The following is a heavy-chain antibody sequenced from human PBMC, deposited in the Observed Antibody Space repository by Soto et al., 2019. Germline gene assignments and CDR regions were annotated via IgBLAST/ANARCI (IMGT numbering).Heavy chain of an antibody. D-gene: IGHD3-10*01. Sequence: ASVKVSCKASGYTFTSYAMHWVRQAPGQRLEWMGWINAGNGNTKYSQKFQGRVTITRDTSASTAYMELSSLRSEDTAVYYCARDQIRITMVRGVIALGYWGQGTLVTVSS. J-gene: IGHJ4*02. CDR2: INAGNGNT. V-gene: IGHV1-3*01. CDR3: ARDQIRITMVRGVIALGY. CDR1: GYTFTSYA.